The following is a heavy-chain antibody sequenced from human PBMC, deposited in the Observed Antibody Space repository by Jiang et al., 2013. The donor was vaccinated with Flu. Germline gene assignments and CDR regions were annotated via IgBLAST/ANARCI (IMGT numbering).Heavy chain of an antibody. D-gene: IGHD1-1*01. CDR2: DSSA. Sequence: DSSADYSPSFQGHVTLSADKSINTAYLQWSSLKASDTAIYYCARQGTGTTADYYYYFMDIWGQGTTVTVSS. CDR3: ARQGTGTTADYYYYFMDI. V-gene: IGHV5-10-1*01. J-gene: IGHJ6*02.